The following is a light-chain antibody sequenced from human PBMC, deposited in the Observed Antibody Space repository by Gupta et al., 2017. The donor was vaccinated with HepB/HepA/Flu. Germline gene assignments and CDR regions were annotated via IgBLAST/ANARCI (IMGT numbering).Light chain of an antibody. V-gene: IGLV2-14*03. CDR3: SSSTSSSTGV. CDR1: SSDVGGYPY. J-gene: IGLJ3*02. Sequence: QSALTQPASVSGSPGQSITISCTGTSSDVGGYPYVSWYQQHPGKAPKRMIYDVTNRPSGVSNRVSGSKSGNTASLNISGLQAEDEADDYCSSSTSSSTGVFGGGTKLTVL. CDR2: DVT.